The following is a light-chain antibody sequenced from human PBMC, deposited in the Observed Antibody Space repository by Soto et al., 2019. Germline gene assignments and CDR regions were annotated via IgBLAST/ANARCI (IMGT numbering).Light chain of an antibody. CDR1: SSDVGAYNY. Sequence: QSVLTQPASVSGSPGQSITIPCTGTSSDVGAYNYVSWYQHHPGKVPQLMIYDVSNRPPGVSNRFSGPKSVNTASPARGGLRAEEEADYYCSSYTSTNTYVSGPGPKVTVL. V-gene: IGLV2-14*03. J-gene: IGLJ1*01. CDR2: DVS. CDR3: SSYTSTNTYV.